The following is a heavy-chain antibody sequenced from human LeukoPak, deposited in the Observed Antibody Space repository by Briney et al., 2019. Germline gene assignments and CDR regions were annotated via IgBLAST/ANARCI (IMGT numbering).Heavy chain of an antibody. CDR2: IKQDGSEK. Sequence: GGSLRLSCVVSGFTFSSYWMSWVRQAPGKGLEWVANIKQDGSEKYYVDSVKGRFTMSRDNAKNSLYLQMNSLRAEDTAVYCCARVQWELRGVGSYFEYWGQGALVTVSS. D-gene: IGHD1-26*01. CDR1: GFTFSSYW. CDR3: ARVQWELRGVGSYFEY. V-gene: IGHV3-7*01. J-gene: IGHJ4*02.